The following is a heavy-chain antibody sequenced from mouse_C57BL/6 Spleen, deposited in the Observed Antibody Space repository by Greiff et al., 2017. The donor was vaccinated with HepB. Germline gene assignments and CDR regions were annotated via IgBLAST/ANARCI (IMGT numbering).Heavy chain of an antibody. V-gene: IGHV5-17*01. D-gene: IGHD4-1*01. Sequence: EVKLMESGGGLVKPGGSLKLSCAASGFTFSDYGMHWVRQAPEKGLEWVAYISSGSSTNYYADTVKGRFTISRDNAKNTLFLQMTSLRSEDTAMYYCAELGGRFAYWGQGTLVTVSA. CDR1: GFTFSDYG. J-gene: IGHJ3*01. CDR2: ISSGSSTN. CDR3: AELGGRFAY.